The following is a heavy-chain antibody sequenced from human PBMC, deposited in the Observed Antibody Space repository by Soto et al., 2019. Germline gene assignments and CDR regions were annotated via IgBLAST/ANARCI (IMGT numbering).Heavy chain of an antibody. V-gene: IGHV4-4*02. D-gene: IGHD5-12*01. CDR3: ARAPFNVRGYSGYDNYYYYYYMDV. CDR1: SGSISSSNW. Sequence: PSETLSLTCAVSSGSISSSNWWSWVRQPPGKGLEWIGEIYHSGSTNYNPSLKSRVTISVDKSKNQFSLKLSSVTAADTAVYYCARAPFNVRGYSGYDNYYYYYYMDVWGKGTTVTVSS. J-gene: IGHJ6*03. CDR2: IYHSGST.